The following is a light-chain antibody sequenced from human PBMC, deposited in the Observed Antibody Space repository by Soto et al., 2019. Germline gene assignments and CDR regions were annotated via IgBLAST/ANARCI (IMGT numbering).Light chain of an antibody. CDR1: LSVNTLY. Sequence: EVVLTQSPGTLSLSPGEGATLSCRASLSVNTLYLAWYQQKPGQAPRLLIHIASHRASGIPDRFSGSGSGTDFTPTITRVQPEDFALYYCQQYGYSLFTFGQGTRLE. CDR3: QQYGYSLFT. CDR2: IAS. V-gene: IGKV3-20*01. J-gene: IGKJ5*01.